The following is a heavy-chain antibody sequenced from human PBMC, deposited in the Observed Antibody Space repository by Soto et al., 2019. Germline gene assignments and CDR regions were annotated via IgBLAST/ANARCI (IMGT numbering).Heavy chain of an antibody. Sequence: QVQLVQSGAEVKKPGASVKVSCKASGYTFIDYYIHWVRQAPGQGLEWMGWVNPNSGGTNYAQNFQGRVTMTRDTSINTAYMDLSSLISDDTAVYYCARVSFTGIWSTGYIDVWGQGTSITVSS. D-gene: IGHD3-3*02. CDR1: GYTFIDYY. J-gene: IGHJ6*03. V-gene: IGHV1-2*02. CDR2: VNPNSGGT. CDR3: ARVSFTGIWSTGYIDV.